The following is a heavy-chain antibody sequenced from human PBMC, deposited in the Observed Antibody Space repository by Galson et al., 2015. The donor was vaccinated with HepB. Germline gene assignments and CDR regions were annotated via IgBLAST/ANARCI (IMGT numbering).Heavy chain of an antibody. J-gene: IGHJ4*02. Sequence: SLRLSCAASGFTVSSDYMSWVRQAPGKGLEWVSVIHRGGNTYYADFVKGRFTISRDNSKNTLYLQMNSLRAEDTSVYYCARGLPFDYWGQGTLVTVSS. D-gene: IGHD5-12*01. CDR3: ARGLPFDY. CDR2: IHRGGNT. CDR1: GFTVSSDY. V-gene: IGHV3-66*01.